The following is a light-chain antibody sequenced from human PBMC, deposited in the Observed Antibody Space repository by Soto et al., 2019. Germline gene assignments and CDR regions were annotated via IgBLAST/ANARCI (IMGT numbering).Light chain of an antibody. V-gene: IGLV3-25*02. CDR2: TDS. CDR3: QSADSSGTYVV. J-gene: IGLJ2*01. CDR1: ALPKKY. Sequence: SYELTQPPSVSVSPGQTARITCSGDALPKKYAYWYQQKPGQAPVLVINTDSERPSGIPGRFSGSSSGTTVTLTISGVQAEDEADYYCQSADSSGTYVVFGGGTKLTVL.